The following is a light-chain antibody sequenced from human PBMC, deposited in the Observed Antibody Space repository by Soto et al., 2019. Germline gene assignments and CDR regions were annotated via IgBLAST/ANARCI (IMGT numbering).Light chain of an antibody. CDR3: QQYKDSPTT. V-gene: IGKV3-15*01. J-gene: IGKJ1*01. Sequence: EIVMTQYPATLSVSPGERATLSCRASQSVSSAVGWYQQKRGQAPRLLIYGASTRATGIPARFSGSGSGTQFTLTISSLKSDDFALYYCQQYKDSPTTFGHGTKVDIK. CDR1: QSVSSA. CDR2: GAS.